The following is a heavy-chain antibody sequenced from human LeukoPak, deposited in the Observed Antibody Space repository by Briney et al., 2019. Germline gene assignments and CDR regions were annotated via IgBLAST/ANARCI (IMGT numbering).Heavy chain of an antibody. CDR3: AREDAFWSGYFCY. V-gene: IGHV4-59*01. J-gene: IGHJ4*02. Sequence: SETLSLTCTVSGGSISSYYWSWIRQPPGKGLEWIGYIYYSGSTNYNPSLKSRVTISVDASKNQFSLKLSSVTAADTAVYYCAREDAFWSGYFCYWGQGTLVTVSS. CDR2: IYYSGST. CDR1: GGSISSYY. D-gene: IGHD3-3*01.